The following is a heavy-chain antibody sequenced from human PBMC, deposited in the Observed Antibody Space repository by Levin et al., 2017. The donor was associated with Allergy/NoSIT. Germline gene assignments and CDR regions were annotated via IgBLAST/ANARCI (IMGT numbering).Heavy chain of an antibody. CDR2: ISTTSSDM. D-gene: IGHD4-17*01. CDR3: AVTIGVSPA. CDR1: GFIFSKYN. V-gene: IGHV3-48*02. Sequence: GGSLRLSCAASGFIFSKYNMNWVRQAPGTGPEWISFISTTSSDMSYTDSVKGRFTISRDNAKNSLYLQMNSLRDEDTAVYYCAVTIGVSPAWGQGTLVTVSS. J-gene: IGHJ5*02.